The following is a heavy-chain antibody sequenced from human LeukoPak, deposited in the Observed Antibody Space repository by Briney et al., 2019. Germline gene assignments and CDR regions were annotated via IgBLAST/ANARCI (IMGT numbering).Heavy chain of an antibody. V-gene: IGHV4-59*01. D-gene: IGHD1-26*01. CDR2: IYYNGRT. CDR3: ARDRWELLDS. CDR1: GGSISSYY. J-gene: IGHJ4*02. Sequence: SETLSLTCNVSGGSISSYYWSWIRQPPGKGLEWIGYIYYNGRTDYNPSLRSRVTISLHTSKTQFSLKLNSMTTADTAVYYSARDRWELLDSWGQGLLVTVSS.